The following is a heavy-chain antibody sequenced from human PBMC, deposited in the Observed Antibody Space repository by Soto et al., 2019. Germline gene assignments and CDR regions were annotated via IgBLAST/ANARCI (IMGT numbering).Heavy chain of an antibody. Sequence: QVQLQESGPGLVKASQILSLTCNVSGGSISSGGYYWTWIRQHPGMGLEWIGNIHHSGSTFYNPSLKSRVCISVDTSKNQFSLKLSSVTAADTAVYFCVRGVLSWGQGTLVTVSS. D-gene: IGHD3-10*01. V-gene: IGHV4-31*03. CDR3: VRGVLS. CDR1: GGSISSGGYY. J-gene: IGHJ1*01. CDR2: IHHSGST.